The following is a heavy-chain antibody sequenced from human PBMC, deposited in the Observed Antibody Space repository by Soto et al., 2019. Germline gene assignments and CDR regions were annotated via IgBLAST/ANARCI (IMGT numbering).Heavy chain of an antibody. CDR3: ARDRGGAGATDY. CDR1: RFPFSNAW. J-gene: IGHJ4*02. CDR2: IRSKTDGGTT. V-gene: IGHV3-15*01. Sequence: EVQLVESGGGLVKPGGSLTLSCAASRFPFSNAWMSWVRQAPGKGLEWVGRIRSKTDGGTTEFAAPVKGRFTISRDNAKNSLFLQMNSLRDEDTAVYYCARDRGGAGATDYWGQGTLVTVSS. D-gene: IGHD1-26*01.